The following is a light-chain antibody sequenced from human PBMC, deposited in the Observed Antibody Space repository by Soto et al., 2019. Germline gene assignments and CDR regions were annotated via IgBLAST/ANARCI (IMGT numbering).Light chain of an antibody. J-gene: IGKJ1*01. CDR2: KAS. CDR3: QQYKSYSST. Sequence: DIQMTQSPSTLSASVGDRVTITCRASQSISSWLAWYQQKPGKAPKLLIYKASSLESGVPSRFSGSGSGTDFTLNISSLQHDDFATYYCQQYKSYSSTFGQGTKGEIK. V-gene: IGKV1-5*03. CDR1: QSISSW.